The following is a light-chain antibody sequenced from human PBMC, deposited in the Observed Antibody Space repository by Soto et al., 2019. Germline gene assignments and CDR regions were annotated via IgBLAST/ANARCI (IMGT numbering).Light chain of an antibody. CDR3: QQYDSVLGT. J-gene: IGKJ1*01. Sequence: DTQMTQYPATLSATVGARVPITGRASQSISHWLAWYQQKPGKAPKFLIYDASSLESGVPSRFSGSGSGTEFTLTISGLQPDECATYDCQQYDSVLGTVGPGTKV. CDR1: QSISHW. CDR2: DAS. V-gene: IGKV1-5*01.